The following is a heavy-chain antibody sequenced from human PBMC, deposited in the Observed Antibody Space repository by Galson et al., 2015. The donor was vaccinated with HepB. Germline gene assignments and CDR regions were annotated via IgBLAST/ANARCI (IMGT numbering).Heavy chain of an antibody. V-gene: IGHV3-53*01. Sequence: SLRLSCAASGFTVSSNYMSWVRQAPGKGLEWVSVIYSGGSTYYADSVKGRFTISRDNSKNTLYLQMNSLRAEDTAVYYCARDQTYYYDSSGYRTFDYWGQGTLVTVSS. J-gene: IGHJ4*02. CDR2: IYSGGST. D-gene: IGHD3-22*01. CDR3: ARDQTYYYDSSGYRTFDY. CDR1: GFTVSSNY.